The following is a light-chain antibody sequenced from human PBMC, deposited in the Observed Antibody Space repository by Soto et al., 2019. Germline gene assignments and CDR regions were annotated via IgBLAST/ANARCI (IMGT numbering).Light chain of an antibody. J-gene: IGKJ4*01. CDR1: QSVSGW. V-gene: IGKV1-5*01. CDR3: QQYNSYSPLT. CDR2: DTF. Sequence: DIQMTQSPSTLSASVGDTVTVTCRASQSVSGWLAWYQQKPGEAPKLLMFDTFSLESGVPSRFSGSRSGTEFTLTISSLQPDDYATYYCQQYNSYSPLTFGGGTKVDIK.